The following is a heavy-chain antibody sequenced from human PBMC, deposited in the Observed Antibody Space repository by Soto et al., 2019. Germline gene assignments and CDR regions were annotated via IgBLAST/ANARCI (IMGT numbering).Heavy chain of an antibody. D-gene: IGHD1-1*01. V-gene: IGHV1-46*03. CDR2: IFPSSGRT. J-gene: IGHJ4*02. Sequence: QVQLVQSGAEVKKPGASVKVSCKASGYSFTTYYIHWMRQAPGQGLEWMGVIFPSSGRTTHAPKFQGRFTMTRDTSTSTGYMEVSSLGSEDTAVYYCAREMPRTCYFDYWGQGTLVTVSS. CDR1: GYSFTTYY. CDR3: AREMPRTCYFDY.